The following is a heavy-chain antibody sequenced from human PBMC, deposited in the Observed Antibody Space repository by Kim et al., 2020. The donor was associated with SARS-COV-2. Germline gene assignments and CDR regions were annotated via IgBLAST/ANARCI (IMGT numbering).Heavy chain of an antibody. CDR2: ISSNSGRR. V-gene: IGHV3-9*01. J-gene: IGHJ3*02. Sequence: GGSLRLSCVASGFSFGAYGMHWVRQAPGKGLEWVSGISSNSGRRGYVDSVKGRFTISRDNAKNSLYLQMNSLRAEDTALYYCAKGVQSLVDGDAFDIWG. CDR3: AKGVQSLVDGDAFDI. D-gene: IGHD6-19*01. CDR1: GFSFGAYG.